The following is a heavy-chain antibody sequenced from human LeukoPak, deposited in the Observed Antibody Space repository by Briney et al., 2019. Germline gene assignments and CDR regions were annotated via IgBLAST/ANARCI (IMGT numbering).Heavy chain of an antibody. CDR1: GGSFSGYY. D-gene: IGHD6-13*01. CDR3: ARGGDIAAAGPRGNWFDP. V-gene: IGHV4-34*01. CDR2: INHSGST. J-gene: IGHJ5*02. Sequence: SETLSLTCAVYGGSFSGYYWSWIRQPPGKGLEWIGEINHSGSTNYNPSLKSRVTISVDTSKNQFSLKLSSVTAADTAVYYCARGGDIAAAGPRGNWFDPWGQGTLVTVSS.